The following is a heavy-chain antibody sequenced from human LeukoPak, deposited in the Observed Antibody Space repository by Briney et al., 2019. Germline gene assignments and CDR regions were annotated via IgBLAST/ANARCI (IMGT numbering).Heavy chain of an antibody. CDR2: IYYSGST. D-gene: IGHD4/OR15-4a*01. Sequence: PSETLSLTCTVSGGSISNYYWSWIRQPAGKGLEWIGYIYYSGSTNYNPSLKSRVTISVDTSKNQFSLKLSSVTAADTAVYYCARRGGRMVARRGDAFDIWGQGTMVTVSS. V-gene: IGHV4-59*08. J-gene: IGHJ3*02. CDR3: ARRGGRMVARRGDAFDI. CDR1: GGSISNYY.